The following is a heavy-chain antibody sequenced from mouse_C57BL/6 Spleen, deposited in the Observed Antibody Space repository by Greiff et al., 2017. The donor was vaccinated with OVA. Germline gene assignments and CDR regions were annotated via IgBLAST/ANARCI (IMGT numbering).Heavy chain of an antibody. D-gene: IGHD1-1*01. V-gene: IGHV5-4*01. CDR1: GFTFSSYA. CDR2: ISDGGSYT. CDR3: ARYYYGSSLYFDY. J-gene: IGHJ2*01. Sequence: EVQGVESGGGLVKPGGSLKLSCAASGFTFSSYAMSWVRQTPEKRLEWVATISDGGSYTYYPDNVKGRFTISRDNAKNNLYLQMSHLKSEDTAMYYCARYYYGSSLYFDYWGQGTTLTVSS.